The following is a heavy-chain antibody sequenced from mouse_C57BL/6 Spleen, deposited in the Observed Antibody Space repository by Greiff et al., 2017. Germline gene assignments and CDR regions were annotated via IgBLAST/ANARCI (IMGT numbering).Heavy chain of an antibody. CDR2: FYPGSGSI. CDR3: ARHEDKITTVVRALYFDY. V-gene: IGHV1-62-2*01. J-gene: IGHJ2*01. D-gene: IGHD1-1*01. Sequence: VQRVESGAELVKPGASVKLSCKASGYTFTEYTIHWVKQRSGQGLEWIGWFYPGSGSIKYNEKFKDKATLTADKASSTVYMELSRLTSEDSAVYFCARHEDKITTVVRALYFDYWGQGTTLTVSS. CDR1: GYTFTEYT.